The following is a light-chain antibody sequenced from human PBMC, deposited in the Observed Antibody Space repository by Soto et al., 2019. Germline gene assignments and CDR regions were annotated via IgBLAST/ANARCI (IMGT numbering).Light chain of an antibody. Sequence: DIVLTQSPATLSLSPGERATLSCRASQSVSSYLAWYQQKPGQAPRLLIYDASNRATGIPARFSGSGSGTDFSLTISSLEPEDFAIYYCQQRVSWPPLTFGGGTKVDIK. CDR2: DAS. CDR1: QSVSSY. V-gene: IGKV3-11*01. J-gene: IGKJ4*01. CDR3: QQRVSWPPLT.